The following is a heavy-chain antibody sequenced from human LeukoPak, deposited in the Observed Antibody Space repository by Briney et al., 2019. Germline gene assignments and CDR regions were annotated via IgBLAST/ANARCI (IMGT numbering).Heavy chain of an antibody. CDR3: ATLPRGHLFDS. V-gene: IGHV1-24*01. CDR2: FFAEDGET. J-gene: IGHJ4*02. D-gene: IGHD3-10*01. CDR1: GDTLTELS. Sequence: ASVTVSCKLSGDTLTELSMHLVRQSPGKGLEWVGGFFAEDGETIYAQKFQGRVTMTEDTSTETAYMELSSLRSDDTAVYFCATLPRGHLFDSWGQGTLVTDSS.